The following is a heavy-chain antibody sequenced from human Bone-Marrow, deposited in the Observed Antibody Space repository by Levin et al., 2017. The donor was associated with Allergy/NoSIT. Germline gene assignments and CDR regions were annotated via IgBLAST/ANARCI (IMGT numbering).Heavy chain of an antibody. V-gene: IGHV3-66*01. Sequence: GGSLRLSCAASGFTVSSNYMSWVRQAPGKGLEWVSVIYSGGSTYYADSVKGRFTISRDNSKNTLYLQMNSLRAEDTAVYYCARDSSSWFGAFDIWGQGTMVTVSS. CDR1: GFTVSSNY. CDR2: IYSGGST. J-gene: IGHJ3*02. CDR3: ARDSSSWFGAFDI. D-gene: IGHD6-13*01.